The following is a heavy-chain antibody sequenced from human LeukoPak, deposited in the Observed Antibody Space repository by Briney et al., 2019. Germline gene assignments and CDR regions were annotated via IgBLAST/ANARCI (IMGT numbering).Heavy chain of an antibody. V-gene: IGHV4-39*01. CDR1: GDSISTSGYY. CDR2: IYYSGST. Sequence: SETLSLTCTVSGDSISTSGYYYDWIRQPPGKGLEWIGNIYYSGSTYYNPSLKSRVTISVDTSKNQFSLKLSSVTAADTAVYYCARPSITIFGVVINIDAFDIWGQGTMVTVSS. J-gene: IGHJ3*02. D-gene: IGHD3-3*01. CDR3: ARPSITIFGVVINIDAFDI.